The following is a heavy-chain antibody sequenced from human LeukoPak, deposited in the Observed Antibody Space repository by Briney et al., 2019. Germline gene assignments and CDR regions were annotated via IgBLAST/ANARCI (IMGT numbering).Heavy chain of an antibody. CDR1: GFTFSSYS. CDR2: ISSSSSYI. CDR3: ARGSDPRGAVGPDWFDP. J-gene: IGHJ5*02. D-gene: IGHD6-19*01. Sequence: GGSLRLSCAVSGFTFSSYSMSWVRQAPGKGLEWVSSISSSSSYIYYADSVKGRFTISRDNAKNSLYLQMNSLRAEDTAVYYCARGSDPRGAVGPDWFDPWGQGTLVTVSS. V-gene: IGHV3-21*01.